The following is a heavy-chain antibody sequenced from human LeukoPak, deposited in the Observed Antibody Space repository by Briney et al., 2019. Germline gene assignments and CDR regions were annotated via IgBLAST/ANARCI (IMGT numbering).Heavy chain of an antibody. V-gene: IGHV1-69*13. Sequence: ASVKVSCKASGYTFTGYYMHWVRQAPGQGLEWMGGIIPIFGTANYAQKFQGRVTITADESTSTAYMELSSLRSEDTAVYYCARSTRRYFDWLSFDYWGQGTLVTVSS. D-gene: IGHD3-9*01. J-gene: IGHJ4*02. CDR3: ARSTRRYFDWLSFDY. CDR2: IIPIFGTA. CDR1: GYTFTGYY.